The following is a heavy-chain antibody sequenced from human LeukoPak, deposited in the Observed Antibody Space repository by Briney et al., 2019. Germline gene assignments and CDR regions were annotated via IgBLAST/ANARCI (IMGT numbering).Heavy chain of an antibody. D-gene: IGHD1-14*01. CDR1: GDSFSGYY. V-gene: IGHV4-34*01. CDR3: ATNVPGTTYFDP. J-gene: IGHJ4*02. CDR2: INHSGST. Sequence: SETLSLTCAVYGDSFSGYYWTWIRRPPGKGLEWIGEINHSGSTNYNPSLKSRVTISVDTSKNQFSLNLTSVTAADTAIYYCATNVPGTTYFDPWGQGTLVTVSS.